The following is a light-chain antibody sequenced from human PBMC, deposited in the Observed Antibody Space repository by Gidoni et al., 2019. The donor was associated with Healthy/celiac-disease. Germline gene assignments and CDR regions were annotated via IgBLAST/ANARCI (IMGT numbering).Light chain of an antibody. CDR3: QQYNNWPQT. Sequence: EIVMTPSPATLSVSPEERATLSCRASQSVSSNFAWYQQKPGHAPRLLIYGASTRATGIPARFRGNGSGKRFTLTISSLQSEDCAVYYCQQYNNWPQTFGQGTKVEIK. J-gene: IGKJ1*01. CDR2: GAS. V-gene: IGKV3-15*01. CDR1: QSVSSN.